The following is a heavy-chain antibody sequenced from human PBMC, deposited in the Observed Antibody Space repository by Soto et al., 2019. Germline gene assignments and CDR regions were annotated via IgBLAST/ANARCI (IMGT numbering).Heavy chain of an antibody. CDR3: VRRHVSATGIDWFDP. D-gene: IGHD6-13*01. V-gene: IGHV1-3*01. Sequence: ASVKVSCKASGYTFTSCGIHWVRQAPGQRLEWMGWINAANGDTKYSPKFQGRVTITRDTSASTAYMELSSLRSEDTAVYYCVRRHVSATGIDWFDPWGQGTLVTVSS. CDR1: GYTFTSCG. CDR2: INAANGDT. J-gene: IGHJ5*02.